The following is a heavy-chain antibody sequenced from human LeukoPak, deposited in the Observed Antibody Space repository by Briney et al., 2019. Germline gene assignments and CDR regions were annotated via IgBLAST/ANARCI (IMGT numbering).Heavy chain of an antibody. V-gene: IGHV3-23*01. CDR3: AKETDYNYIYYFDY. CDR2: ISGSGAST. CDR1: GFSFSDYY. Sequence: GGSLRLSCVASGFSFSDYYMSWVRQAPGKGLEWVSGISGSGASTYYADSVKGRFTISRDNSKNTLYLQMNSLRAEDTAVYSCAKETDYNYIYYFDYWGQGTLVTVSS. D-gene: IGHD5-24*01. J-gene: IGHJ4*02.